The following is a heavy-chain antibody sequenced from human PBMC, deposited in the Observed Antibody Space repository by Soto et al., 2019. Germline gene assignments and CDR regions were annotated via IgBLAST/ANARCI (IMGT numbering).Heavy chain of an antibody. CDR3: ARVGNLGYCSGGNCYPGFDF. D-gene: IGHD2-15*01. CDR1: GFAFSSYA. CDR2: ISGSGANT. V-gene: IGHV3-23*01. J-gene: IGHJ4*02. Sequence: QPGGSLRLSCAASGFAFSSYAMSWVRQAPGKGLEWVSAISGSGANTYHVDSVKGRFTISRDNSKNTLYMQMNSLRAEDTALYYCARVGNLGYCSGGNCYPGFDFWGQGIPVTVSS.